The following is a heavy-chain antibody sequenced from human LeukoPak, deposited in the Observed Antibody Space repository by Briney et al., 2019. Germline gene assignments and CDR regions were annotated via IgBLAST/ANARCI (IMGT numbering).Heavy chain of an antibody. J-gene: IGHJ4*02. Sequence: GGSLRLSCAASGFTLSANDMSWVRQAPGKGLEWVANINERGSETYYADYVKGRFTISRDNTKKSLFLQLNSLSVEDTAMYYCAKDYSFSNFNWGQGTLVTVSS. CDR2: INERGSET. D-gene: IGHD2-15*01. V-gene: IGHV3-7*01. CDR1: GFTLSAND. CDR3: AKDYSFSNFN.